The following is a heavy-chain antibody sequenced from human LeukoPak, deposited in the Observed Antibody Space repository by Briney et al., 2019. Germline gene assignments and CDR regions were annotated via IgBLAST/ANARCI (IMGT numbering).Heavy chain of an antibody. J-gene: IGHJ4*02. Sequence: ESLKISCKGSGYSFSSNWIGWVRQMPGKGLEWMGIIYPGDSDTRYSPSFQGQVTISADKSINTAYLQWSSLKASDTATYYCARHRPGYCNSTSCYYSYYFDYWGQGILAALSS. CDR3: ARHRPGYCNSTSCYYSYYFDY. V-gene: IGHV5-51*01. D-gene: IGHD2-2*01. CDR1: GYSFSSNW. CDR2: IYPGDSDT.